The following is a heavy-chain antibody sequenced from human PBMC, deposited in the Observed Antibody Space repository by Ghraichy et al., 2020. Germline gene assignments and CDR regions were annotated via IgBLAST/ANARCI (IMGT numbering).Heavy chain of an antibody. V-gene: IGHV1-18*04. J-gene: IGHJ4*02. Sequence: VKVSCKASGYTFTNYGISWVRQAPGQGLEWMGWISSYNGNTNYAQNLQGRVTMTTDTSTSTAYMELRSLRSDDTAVYYCARDVFDSGSPTNYWGQGSLVTVSS. CDR1: GYTFTNYG. CDR3: ARDVFDSGSPTNY. CDR2: ISSYNGNT. D-gene: IGHD3-10*01.